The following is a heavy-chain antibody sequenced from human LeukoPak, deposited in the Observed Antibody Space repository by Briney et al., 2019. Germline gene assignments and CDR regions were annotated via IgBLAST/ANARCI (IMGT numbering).Heavy chain of an antibody. CDR1: GGSFSGYY. Sequence: SETLSLTCAVYGGSFSGYYWSWVRQPPGKGLEWIGEINHSGSTNYNLSLKSRVTISVDTSKNQFSLKLSSVTAADTAVYYYARERVFAELELNWFDPWGQGTLVTVSS. J-gene: IGHJ5*02. D-gene: IGHD1-7*01. V-gene: IGHV4-34*01. CDR3: ARERVFAELELNWFDP. CDR2: INHSGST.